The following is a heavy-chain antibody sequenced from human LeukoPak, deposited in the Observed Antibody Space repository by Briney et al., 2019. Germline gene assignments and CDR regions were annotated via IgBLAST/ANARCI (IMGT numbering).Heavy chain of an antibody. J-gene: IGHJ3*02. V-gene: IGHV3-30*02. Sequence: GGPLSLSRAASGFTFSSYGMHWVRQAPGKGLEWVAFIRYDGSNKYYADSVKGRFTISRDNSKNTLYLQMNSLRVEDTAVYYCLTVVETTIAAFDIWGQGTMVTVSS. D-gene: IGHD1-26*01. CDR1: GFTFSSYG. CDR3: LTVVETTIAAFDI. CDR2: IRYDGSNK.